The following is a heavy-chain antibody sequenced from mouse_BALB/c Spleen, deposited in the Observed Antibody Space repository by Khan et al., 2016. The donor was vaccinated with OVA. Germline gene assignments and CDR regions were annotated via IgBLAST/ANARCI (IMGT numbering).Heavy chain of an antibody. V-gene: IGHV3-2*02. CDR3: ARKDYYDYDPFPY. Sequence: EVQLVESGPGLVKPSQSLSLICTVTGYSITSEYAWNWIRQFPGNKLEWMGYISYSGSTNYTPSLKSRISITRDTSKNQFFLQLNSVTSEDTATYYCARKDYYDYDPFPYWGQGTLVTVSA. J-gene: IGHJ3*01. CDR2: ISYSGST. CDR1: GYSITSEYA. D-gene: IGHD2-4*01.